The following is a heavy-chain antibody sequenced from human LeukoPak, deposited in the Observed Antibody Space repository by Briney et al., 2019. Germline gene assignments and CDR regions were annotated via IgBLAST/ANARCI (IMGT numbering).Heavy chain of an antibody. CDR2: IYTSGST. Sequence: PSETLSLTCTVSGGSISSSSYYWSWIRQPAGKGLEWIGRIYTSGSTNYNPSPKSRVTMSVDTSKNQFSLKLSSVTAADTAVYYCARDLMVRGVMDRHNWFDPWGQGTLVTVSS. V-gene: IGHV4-61*02. D-gene: IGHD3-10*01. CDR1: GGSISSSSYY. J-gene: IGHJ5*02. CDR3: ARDLMVRGVMDRHNWFDP.